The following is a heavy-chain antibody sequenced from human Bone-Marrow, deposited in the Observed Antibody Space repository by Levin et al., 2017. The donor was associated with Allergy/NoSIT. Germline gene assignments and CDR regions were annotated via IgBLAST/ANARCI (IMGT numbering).Heavy chain of an antibody. CDR2: IYYSGST. V-gene: IGHV4-30-4*01. D-gene: IGHD1-1*01. CDR3: ARITTYYYYGMDV. CDR1: GGSISSGDYY. J-gene: IGHJ6*02. Sequence: SQTLSLTCTVSGGSISSGDYYWSWIRQPPGKGLEWIGYIYYSGSTYYNPSLKSRVTISVDTSKNQFSLKLSSVTAADTAVYYCARITTYYYYGMDVWGQGTTVTVSS.